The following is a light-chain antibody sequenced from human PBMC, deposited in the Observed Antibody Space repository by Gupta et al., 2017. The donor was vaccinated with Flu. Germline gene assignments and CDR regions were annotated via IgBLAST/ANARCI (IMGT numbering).Light chain of an antibody. CDR2: AAS. J-gene: IGKJ3*01. CDR3: HQNESYPPFT. Sequence: AIRMTQSPSSLPASTGDRVTITCRASQGISSYLDWYKQKPWKAPKLLIYAASTLQSGVPSRFGGSEFGKDLPLTISCRQSEDFATYYFHQNESYPPFTFGHGTKVDIK. CDR1: QGISSY. V-gene: IGKV1-8*01.